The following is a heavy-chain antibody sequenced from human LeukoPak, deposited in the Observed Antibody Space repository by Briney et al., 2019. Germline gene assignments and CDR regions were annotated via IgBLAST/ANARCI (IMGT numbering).Heavy chain of an antibody. Sequence: ASVKVSCKASGYTFTSYGISWVRQAPGQGLEWMGWISAYNGNTNYAQKFQDRVTMTTDTPTSTAYMELRSLRSDDTAVYYCARDFVHTVMVVDYWGQGTLVTVSS. V-gene: IGHV1-18*01. D-gene: IGHD5-18*01. CDR2: ISAYNGNT. J-gene: IGHJ4*02. CDR1: GYTFTSYG. CDR3: ARDFVHTVMVVDY.